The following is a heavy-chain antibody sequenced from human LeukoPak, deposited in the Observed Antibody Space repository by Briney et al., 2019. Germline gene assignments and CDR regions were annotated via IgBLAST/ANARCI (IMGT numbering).Heavy chain of an antibody. CDR2: INSDGSGT. J-gene: IGHJ4*02. CDR1: GFTFSSHW. Sequence: GVTLSLSCAASGFTFSSHWMHWVPPAPGQGLVWVSRINSDGSGTASENSVKGRFTISRDNAKNTLYLQMKSLRADDTAVYYCARDLNWNDPFDYWGQGTLVTVSS. V-gene: IGHV3-74*03. D-gene: IGHD1-1*01. CDR3: ARDLNWNDPFDY.